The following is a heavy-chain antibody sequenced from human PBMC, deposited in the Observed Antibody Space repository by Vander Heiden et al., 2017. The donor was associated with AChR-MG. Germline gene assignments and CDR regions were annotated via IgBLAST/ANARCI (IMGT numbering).Heavy chain of an antibody. CDR3: ARGGYYSPLPS. CDR1: GASFNSYY. V-gene: IGHV4-34*01. Sequence: QVQLQQWGAGLLKPSETLSLTCAVYGASFNSYYWSWIRQPPGKGLEWIGEINHSGSTNYNPSLQSRLTISVDTSQNQFSLKLTSVTAADTAVYYCARGGYYSPLPSWGQGTLVTVSS. CDR2: INHSGST. J-gene: IGHJ4*02. D-gene: IGHD3-10*01.